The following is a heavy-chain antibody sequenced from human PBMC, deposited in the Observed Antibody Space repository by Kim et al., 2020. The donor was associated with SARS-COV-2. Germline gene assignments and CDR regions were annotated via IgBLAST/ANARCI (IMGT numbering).Heavy chain of an antibody. D-gene: IGHD3-16*01. CDR3: ATQRGGRWFDP. V-gene: IGHV4-39*01. Sequence: TYYNPSLTSRVTISVDTSKNQFSLELSSVAAADTAVYYCATQRGGRWFDPWGQGTLVTVSS. CDR2: T. J-gene: IGHJ5*02.